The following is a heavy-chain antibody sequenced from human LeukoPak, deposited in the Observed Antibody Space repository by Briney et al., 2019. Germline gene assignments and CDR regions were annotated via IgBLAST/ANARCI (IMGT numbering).Heavy chain of an antibody. J-gene: IGHJ4*02. V-gene: IGHV3-30*18. CDR3: AKDPFSCRSSGCHGIDY. CDR2: ISYDGSNT. D-gene: IGHD6-19*01. CDR1: GFIFSSYG. Sequence: PGGSLRLSCAASGFIFSSYGMHWVRQAPGKGLEWVAVISYDGSNTYYAGSVKGRFTISRDNSKNTLYLQMNSLRAEDTALYYCAKDPFSCRSSGCHGIDYWGQGTLVTVSS.